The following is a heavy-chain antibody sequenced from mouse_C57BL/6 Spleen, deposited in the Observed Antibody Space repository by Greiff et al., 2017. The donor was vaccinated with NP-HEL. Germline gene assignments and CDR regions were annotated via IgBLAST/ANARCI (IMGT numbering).Heavy chain of an antibody. V-gene: IGHV1-18*01. D-gene: IGHD2-5*01. Sequence: EVKLQESGPELVKPGASVKIPCKASGYTFTDYNMDWVKQSHGKSLEWIGDINPNNGGTIYNQKFKGKATLTVDKSSSTAYMELRSLTSEDTAVYYCARSYYSNYGGFAYWGQGTLVTVSA. CDR2: INPNNGGT. J-gene: IGHJ3*01. CDR1: GYTFTDYN. CDR3: ARSYYSNYGGFAY.